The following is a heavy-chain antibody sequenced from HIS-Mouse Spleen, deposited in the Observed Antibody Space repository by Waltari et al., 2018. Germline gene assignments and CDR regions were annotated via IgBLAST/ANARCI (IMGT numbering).Heavy chain of an antibody. CDR1: GFTFSRYG. J-gene: IGHJ4*02. D-gene: IGHD6-19*01. CDR3: AKASSGWLDY. CDR2: ISYDGSNK. V-gene: IGHV3-30*18. Sequence: QVQLVESGGGVVQPGRSLRLSCAASGFTFSRYGVSWVRQAPGKGLEWVAVISYDGSNKYYADSVKGRFTISRDNSKNTLYLQMNSLRAEDTAVYYCAKASSGWLDYWGQGTLVTVSS.